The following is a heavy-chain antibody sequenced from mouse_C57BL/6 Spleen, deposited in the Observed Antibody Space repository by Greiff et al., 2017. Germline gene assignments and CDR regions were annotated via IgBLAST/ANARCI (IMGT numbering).Heavy chain of an antibody. Sequence: VQLKESGPGLVKPSQSLSLTCSVTGYSITSGYYWNWIRQFPGNKLEWMGYISYDGSNNYNPSLKNRISITRDTSKNQFFLKLNSVTTEDTATYYCASESGLRRGYCEVWGTGATVTVSS. D-gene: IGHD1-2*01. CDR1: GYSITSGYY. CDR2: ISYDGSN. V-gene: IGHV3-6*01. J-gene: IGHJ1*03. CDR3: ASESGLRRGYCEV.